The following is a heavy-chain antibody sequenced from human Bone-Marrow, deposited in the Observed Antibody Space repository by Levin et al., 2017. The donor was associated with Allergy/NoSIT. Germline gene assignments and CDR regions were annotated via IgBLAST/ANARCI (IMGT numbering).Heavy chain of an antibody. V-gene: IGHV2-5*02. CDR1: GFSLTTRPLG. CDR3: AHRLLQNGNWQSGYFDY. D-gene: IGHD1-1*01. CDR2: IYWDDDK. J-gene: IGHJ4*02. Sequence: VSGPTLVKPTQTVALTCTFSGFSLTTRPLGVGWIRQPPGKALEWLAIIYWDDDKRYNPSLRSRLTISKYTSKNQVVLTMIDMDPVDTATYYCAHRLLQNGNWQSGYFDYWGQGTLVTVSS.